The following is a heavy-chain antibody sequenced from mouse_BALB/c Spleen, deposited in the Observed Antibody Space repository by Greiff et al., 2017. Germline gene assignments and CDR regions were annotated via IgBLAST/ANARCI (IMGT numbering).Heavy chain of an antibody. CDR2: ISYSGST. D-gene: IGHD1-1*01. J-gene: IGHJ2*01. CDR1: GDSITSGY. CDR3: ARVPHYYGSSAYYFDY. V-gene: IGHV3-8*02. Sequence: VQLKESGPSLVKPSQTLSLTCSVTGDSITSGYWNWIRKFPGNKLEYMGYISYSGSTYYNPSLKSRISITRDTSKNQYYLQLNSVTTEDTDTYYCARVPHYYGSSAYYFDYWGQGTTLTVSS.